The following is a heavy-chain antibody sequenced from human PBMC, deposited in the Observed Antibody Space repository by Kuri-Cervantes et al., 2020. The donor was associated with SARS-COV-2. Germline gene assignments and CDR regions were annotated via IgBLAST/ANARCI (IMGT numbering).Heavy chain of an antibody. J-gene: IGHJ6*02. CDR3: ARQVELSLDEYGMDI. CDR1: GASISSNTYY. CDR2: VSYTGNT. Sequence: SETLSLTCSVSGASISSNTYYWGWIRQPPGKGLEWIGSVSYTGNTYLNPSLKSRVTISVRTSKTQFSLNLSSVTVADTAVYYCARQVELSLDEYGMDIWGQGTTVTVSS. D-gene: IGHD1-7*01. V-gene: IGHV4-39*01.